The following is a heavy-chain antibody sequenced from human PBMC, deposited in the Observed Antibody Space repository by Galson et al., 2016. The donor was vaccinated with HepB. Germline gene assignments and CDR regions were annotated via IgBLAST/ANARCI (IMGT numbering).Heavy chain of an antibody. J-gene: IGHJ6*02. CDR3: AREFSHDNPAWGSYGMDV. V-gene: IGHV4-61*01. D-gene: IGHD3-16*01. Sequence: ETLSLTCNVSGGSVSGPYYYWSWIRQPPGKGLEYIGHIFYSGRTTYNPSLRSRVTISLDTSENQFSLGLSSVTAADTALYYCAREFSHDNPAWGSYGMDVWGQGTTVTVSS. CDR2: IFYSGRT. CDR1: GGSVSGPYYY.